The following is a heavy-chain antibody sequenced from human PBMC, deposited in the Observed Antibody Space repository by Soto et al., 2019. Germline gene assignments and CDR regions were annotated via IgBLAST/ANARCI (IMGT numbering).Heavy chain of an antibody. J-gene: IGHJ3*02. V-gene: IGHV4-30-4*01. Sequence: SETLSLTCTVSGGSISSGDYYWSWIRQPPGKGLEWIGYIYYSGSTYYNPSLKSRVTISVDTSKNQFSLKLSSVTAADTAVYYCARSEAFGGYDAFDIWGQGTMVTVSS. CDR3: ARSEAFGGYDAFDI. CDR1: GGSISSGDYY. D-gene: IGHD3-16*01. CDR2: IYYSGST.